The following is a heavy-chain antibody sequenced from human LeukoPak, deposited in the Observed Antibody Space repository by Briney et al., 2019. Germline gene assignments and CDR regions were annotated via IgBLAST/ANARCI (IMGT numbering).Heavy chain of an antibody. V-gene: IGHV1-2*02. CDR2: INPNSGGT. J-gene: IGHJ4*02. D-gene: IGHD3-10*01. CDR1: GYTFTSYG. CDR3: ARAFSTMVRGALDY. Sequence: ASVKVSCKASGYTFTSYGISWVRQAPGRGLEWMGWINPNSGGTNYPQKFQGRVTMTRDTSISTAYMELSRLRSDDTAVYYCARAFSTMVRGALDYWGQGTLVTVSS.